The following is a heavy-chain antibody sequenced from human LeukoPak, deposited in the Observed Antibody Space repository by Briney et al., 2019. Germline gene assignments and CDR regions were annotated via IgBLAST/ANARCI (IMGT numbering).Heavy chain of an antibody. Sequence: AGESLMISCKGSEYRFTSSWIGWVRQMPGKGLEWMGIIYPGDSDTRYSPSFQGQVTISADRSISTAYLQWNSLKASDTAMYYCARVITAGDWRGFDYWGQGTLVTVSS. CDR3: ARVITAGDWRGFDY. CDR2: IYPGDSDT. J-gene: IGHJ4*02. V-gene: IGHV5-51*01. D-gene: IGHD2-21*01. CDR1: EYRFTSSW.